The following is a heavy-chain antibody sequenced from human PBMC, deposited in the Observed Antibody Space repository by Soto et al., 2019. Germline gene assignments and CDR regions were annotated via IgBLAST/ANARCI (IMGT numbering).Heavy chain of an antibody. CDR3: ARDWNGVLPSLGHYSYGMDV. CDR1: GFTFSSYA. CDR2: ISYDGSNK. Sequence: GGSLRLSCVASGFTFSSYAMHWVRQAPGKGLEWVAVISYDGSNKYYADSVKGRITISLDNPKNTLYLQMNRLRAEDTAVDCRARDWNGVLPSLGHYSYGMDVWGQGAPVPVSS. V-gene: IGHV3-30-3*01. J-gene: IGHJ6*02. D-gene: IGHD2-8*01.